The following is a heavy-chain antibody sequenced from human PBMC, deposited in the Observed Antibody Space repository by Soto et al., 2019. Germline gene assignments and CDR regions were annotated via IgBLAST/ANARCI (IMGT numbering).Heavy chain of an antibody. Sequence: ASVKVSCKASGYTFTGYYMHWVRQAPGQGLEGMGWINPNSGGTYYAQKFQGRVTMTRDTSISTAYMELSRLRSDDTAVYYCARDLFPVVVTAKEGHGMDVWGQGTTVTVSS. J-gene: IGHJ6*02. CDR3: ARDLFPVVVTAKEGHGMDV. V-gene: IGHV1-2*02. CDR2: INPNSGGT. D-gene: IGHD2-21*02. CDR1: GYTFTGYY.